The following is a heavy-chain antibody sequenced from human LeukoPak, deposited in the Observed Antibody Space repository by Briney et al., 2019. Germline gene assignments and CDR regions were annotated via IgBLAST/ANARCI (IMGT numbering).Heavy chain of an antibody. CDR1: GGTFSSYA. Sequence: GASVKVSCKASGGTFSSYAISWVRQAPGQGLEWMGRIIPILGIANYAQKFQGRVTITADKSTSTAYMELSSLRSEDTAVYYCARGGDDPASFDIWGQGTMVTVSS. CDR2: IIPILGIA. J-gene: IGHJ3*02. CDR3: ARGGDDPASFDI. D-gene: IGHD3-16*01. V-gene: IGHV1-69*04.